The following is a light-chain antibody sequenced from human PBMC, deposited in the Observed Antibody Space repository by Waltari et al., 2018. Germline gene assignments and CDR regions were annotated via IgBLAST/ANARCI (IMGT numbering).Light chain of an antibody. CDR2: DVS. CDR1: SSDVGGYNY. CDR3: CSYAGSYTWV. V-gene: IGLV2-11*01. J-gene: IGLJ3*02. Sequence: QSALTQPRSVSGSPGQSVTISCTWTSSDVGGYNYVPWHQQHPGKAPKLMIYDVSKRPSGVPDRFSGSKSGNTASLTISGLQAEDEADYYCCSYAGSYTWVFGGGTKLTVL.